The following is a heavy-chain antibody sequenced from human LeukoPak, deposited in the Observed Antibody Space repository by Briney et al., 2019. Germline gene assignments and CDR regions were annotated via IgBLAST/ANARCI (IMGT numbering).Heavy chain of an antibody. J-gene: IGHJ4*02. V-gene: IGHV3-23*01. CDR2: ISGSGGST. Sequence: GGSLRLSCAASGFTFSSYAMSWVRQAPGKGLEWVSAISGSGGSTYYADSVKGRFTISRDNSKNTLYLQMNNLRAEDTAVYYCAKAPSPYCTNGVCYYFDYWGQGTLVTVSS. CDR3: AKAPSPYCTNGVCYYFDY. D-gene: IGHD2-8*01. CDR1: GFTFSSYA.